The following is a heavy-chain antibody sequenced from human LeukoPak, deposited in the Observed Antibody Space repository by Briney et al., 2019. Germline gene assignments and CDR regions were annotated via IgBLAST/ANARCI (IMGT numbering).Heavy chain of an antibody. D-gene: IGHD3-22*01. CDR3: ARDLHYYDSSGYYGAHAFDI. V-gene: IGHV3-21*01. Sequence: PGRSLRLSCAASGFTFSSYSMNWVRQAPGKGLEWVSSISSSSSYIYYADSVKGRFTISRDNAKNSLYLQMNSLRAEDTAVYYCARDLHYYDSSGYYGAHAFDIWGQGTMVTVSS. CDR2: ISSSSSYI. CDR1: GFTFSSYS. J-gene: IGHJ3*02.